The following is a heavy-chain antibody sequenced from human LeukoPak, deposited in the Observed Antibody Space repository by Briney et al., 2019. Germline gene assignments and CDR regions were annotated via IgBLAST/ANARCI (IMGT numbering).Heavy chain of an antibody. Sequence: GESLKISCKASGYSFTTHWIGWVRQMPGKGLEWMGIIYPGDSDTRYSPSFQGQVTISADKSISTAYLQWSSLKASDTAMYYCARLGITGTDGEDYWGQGTLVTVSS. CDR3: ARLGITGTDGEDY. D-gene: IGHD1-20*01. CDR2: IYPGDSDT. CDR1: GYSFTTHW. J-gene: IGHJ4*02. V-gene: IGHV5-51*01.